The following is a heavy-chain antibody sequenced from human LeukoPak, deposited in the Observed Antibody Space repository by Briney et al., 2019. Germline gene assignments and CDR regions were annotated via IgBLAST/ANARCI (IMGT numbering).Heavy chain of an antibody. V-gene: IGHV1-8*01. CDR1: GYTFSSND. CDR2: MNPNNART. Sequence: ASVKVSCKASGYTFSSNDFNWVRQAAGQGLEWMGWMNPNNARTGYAEKFQGRVTMTRDTSTSTAYMELSSLTPEDTAVYFCARGRRMGYIYVLDYWGQGTLVTVSS. D-gene: IGHD5-18*01. CDR3: ARGRRMGYIYVLDY. J-gene: IGHJ4*02.